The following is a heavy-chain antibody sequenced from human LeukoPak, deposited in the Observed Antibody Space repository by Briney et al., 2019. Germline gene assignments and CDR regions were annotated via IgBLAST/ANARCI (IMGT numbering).Heavy chain of an antibody. V-gene: IGHV3-66*01. Sequence: PGGSLRLSCATSGFTVSSNYMSWVRQAPGKGLECDSVIYSGGTTYYADSVKGRFTISRDNSKNTLYLQMNSLRAEDTAVYYCARGHQYSSGWPFDYWGQGTLVTVSS. J-gene: IGHJ4*02. CDR3: ARGHQYSSGWPFDY. D-gene: IGHD6-19*01. CDR2: IYSGGTT. CDR1: GFTVSSNY.